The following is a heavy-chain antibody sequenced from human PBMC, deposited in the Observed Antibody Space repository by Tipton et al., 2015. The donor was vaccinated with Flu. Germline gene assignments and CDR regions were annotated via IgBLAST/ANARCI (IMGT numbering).Heavy chain of an antibody. CDR1: GHSISTDYY. CDR2: LYLGGDT. CDR3: ARRDYSNYVSEPKNWFDP. Sequence: TLSLTCSVSGHSISTDYYWGWIRQPPGGGLEFMGALYLGGDTVYNPSLNGRLTISPDTSKNQFSLRLVSMTATDTAVYYCARRDYSNYVSEPKNWFDPWGQGILVTVSS. D-gene: IGHD4-11*01. J-gene: IGHJ5*02. V-gene: IGHV4-38-2*01.